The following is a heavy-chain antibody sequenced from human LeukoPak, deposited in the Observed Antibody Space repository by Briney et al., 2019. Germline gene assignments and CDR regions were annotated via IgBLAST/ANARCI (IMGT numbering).Heavy chain of an antibody. V-gene: IGHV1-46*01. Sequence: GASVKVSCKASGYTFTSYYIHWVRQAPGQGLEWMGIINPSGGRSSYEPKFQGRVTMTRDTSTSTVYMELSSLRSEDTAVYYCVRDNSSWSKANRFDPWGQGTLVIVSS. J-gene: IGHJ5*02. CDR2: INPSGGRS. D-gene: IGHD6-13*01. CDR1: GYTFTSYY. CDR3: VRDNSSWSKANRFDP.